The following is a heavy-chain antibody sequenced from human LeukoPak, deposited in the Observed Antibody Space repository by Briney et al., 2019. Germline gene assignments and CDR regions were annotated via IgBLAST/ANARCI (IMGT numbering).Heavy chain of an antibody. D-gene: IGHD6-13*01. CDR1: GFTFRSNY. J-gene: IGHJ4*02. V-gene: IGHV3-66*01. Sequence: PGGSLSLSCEASGFTFRSNYMSWVGQPPGKGLDGAPVIYSGGSTYYADSVKPRFTISRDNSKNTLYLQMNSLRAEDTAVYYCARGGPAAGRFDYWGQGTLVTASS. CDR2: IYSGGST. CDR3: ARGGPAAGRFDY.